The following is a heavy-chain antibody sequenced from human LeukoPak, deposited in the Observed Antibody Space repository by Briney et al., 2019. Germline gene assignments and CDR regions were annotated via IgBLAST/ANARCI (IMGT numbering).Heavy chain of an antibody. V-gene: IGHV3-48*01. CDR2: ISSSSSTI. D-gene: IGHD3-16*01. J-gene: IGHJ4*02. CDR1: GFTFSSYS. Sequence: GGSLRLSCAASGFTFSSYSMNWVRQAPGKGLEWVSYISSSSSTIYYADSVKGRFTISRDNAKNSLYLKMNSLRAEDTAVYYCARVSRGGYWGQGTLVTVSS. CDR3: ARVSRGGY.